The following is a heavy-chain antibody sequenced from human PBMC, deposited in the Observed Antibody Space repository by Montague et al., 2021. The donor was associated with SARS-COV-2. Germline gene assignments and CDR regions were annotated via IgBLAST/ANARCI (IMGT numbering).Heavy chain of an antibody. CDR1: GTSFSGYY. CDR3: ARLRDGVVPSPILGVGPYYSYYYMDV. D-gene: IGHD3-10*01. Sequence: SETLSLTCAVHGTSFSGYYWNWIRQPPGKWLEWIGEINHVGSTKYSPSLKSRLTISADTSKNQFSLKLTSVAAADTAVYYCARLRDGVVPSPILGVGPYYSYYYMDVWGRGTMVTVSS. J-gene: IGHJ6*03. CDR2: INHVGST. V-gene: IGHV4-34*01.